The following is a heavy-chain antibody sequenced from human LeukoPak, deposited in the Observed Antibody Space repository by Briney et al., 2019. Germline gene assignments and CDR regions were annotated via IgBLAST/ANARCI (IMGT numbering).Heavy chain of an antibody. CDR2: INHSGST. V-gene: IGHV4-34*01. D-gene: IGHD3-22*01. CDR1: GGSFSGYY. Sequence: SETLSLTCAVYGGSFSGYYWSWIRQPPGKGLEWIGEINHSGSTNYNPSLRSRVTISVDTSKNQFSLKLSSVTAADTAVYYCARVTMIVVVNWFDPWGQGTLVTVSS. CDR3: ARVTMIVVVNWFDP. J-gene: IGHJ5*02.